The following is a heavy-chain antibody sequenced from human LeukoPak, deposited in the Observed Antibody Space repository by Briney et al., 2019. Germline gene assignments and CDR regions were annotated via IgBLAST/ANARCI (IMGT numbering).Heavy chain of an antibody. J-gene: IGHJ4*02. D-gene: IGHD3-10*01. CDR2: INPNSGGT. Sequence: ASVKVSCKASGYTFTDYYIHWVRQAPGQGLEWMGWINPNSGGTNYAQKFQGRVTMTRDTSISTAYMELSRLRSDDAAVYYCARGTLTVLLWFGELNYWGQGTLDTVSS. CDR1: GYTFTDYY. V-gene: IGHV1-2*02. CDR3: ARGTLTVLLWFGELNY.